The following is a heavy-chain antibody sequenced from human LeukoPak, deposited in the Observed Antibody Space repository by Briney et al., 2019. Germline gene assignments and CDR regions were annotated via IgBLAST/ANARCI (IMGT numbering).Heavy chain of an antibody. J-gene: IGHJ4*02. V-gene: IGHV4-39*01. D-gene: IGHD1-26*01. CDR2: VYYSGST. CDR3: ARHGTNHFYDY. CDR1: GGSISIIDYY. Sequence: PSETLSLACTVSGGSISIIDYYWGWVRQSPGKGLEWIGSVYYSGSTYYHPSLKSQAAISVDTSKKQFSLKLSSVTTADTAVYYCARHGTNHFYDYWGQGTLVTVSS.